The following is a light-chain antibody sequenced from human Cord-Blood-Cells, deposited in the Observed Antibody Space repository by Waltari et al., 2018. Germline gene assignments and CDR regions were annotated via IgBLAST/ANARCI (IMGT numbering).Light chain of an antibody. CDR1: QSVSSN. Sequence: EIVMPQSPATLSVSPGERATLPCRASQSVSSNLAWYQQKPGQPPRLLIYGASTRATGIPARFSGSGSGTEFTLTISSLQSEDFAVYYCQQYNNWPPWTFGQGTKVEIK. CDR3: QQYNNWPPWT. V-gene: IGKV3-15*01. CDR2: GAS. J-gene: IGKJ1*01.